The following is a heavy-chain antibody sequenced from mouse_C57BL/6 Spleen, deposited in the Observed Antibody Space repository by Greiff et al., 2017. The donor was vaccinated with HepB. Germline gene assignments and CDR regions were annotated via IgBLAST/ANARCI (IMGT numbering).Heavy chain of an antibody. CDR1: GYSITSGYY. V-gene: IGHV3-6*01. CDR2: ISYDGSN. Sequence: EVQVVESGPGLVKPSQSLSLTCSVTGYSITSGYYWNWIRQFPGNKLEWMGYISYDGSNNYNPSLKNRISITRDTSKNQFFLKLNSVTTEDTATYYCAKRYGYEGYFDVWGTGTTVTVSS. CDR3: AKRYGYEGYFDV. J-gene: IGHJ1*03. D-gene: IGHD2-2*01.